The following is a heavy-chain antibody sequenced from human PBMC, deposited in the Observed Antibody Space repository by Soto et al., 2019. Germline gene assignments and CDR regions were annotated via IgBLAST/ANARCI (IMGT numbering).Heavy chain of an antibody. CDR1: GGSISGGGYS. V-gene: IGHV4-31*03. J-gene: IGHJ6*02. CDR2: ISDSGST. Sequence: PSETLSLTCTVSGGSISGGGYSRSWIRQHPGEGLEWLGFISDSGSTYYIPSLRSRLTISVDTSKNQLSLNLSSVTAADTAVYYCAREASYGMDVWGQGTTVTVSS. CDR3: AREASYGMDV.